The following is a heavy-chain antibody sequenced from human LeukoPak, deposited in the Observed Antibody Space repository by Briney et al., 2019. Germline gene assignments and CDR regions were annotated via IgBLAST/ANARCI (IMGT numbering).Heavy chain of an antibody. CDR1: GYTFTGYY. CDR3: ATSSRGYSSSWYFDY. V-gene: IGHV1-2*02. J-gene: IGHJ4*02. Sequence: ASVKVSCKASGYTFTGYYMHWVRQAPGQGLEWMGWINPNSGGTNYAQKLQGRVTMTRDTSISTAYMELSRLRSDDTAVYYCATSSRGYSSSWYFDYWGQGTLVTVSS. CDR2: INPNSGGT. D-gene: IGHD6-13*01.